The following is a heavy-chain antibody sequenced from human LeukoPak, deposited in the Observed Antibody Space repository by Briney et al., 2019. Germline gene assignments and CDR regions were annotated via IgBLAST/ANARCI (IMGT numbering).Heavy chain of an antibody. V-gene: IGHV4-4*07. CDR1: GGSISSYY. CDR3: ARSGPLWTWGIRADGMDV. D-gene: IGHD3-16*01. Sequence: PSETLSLTCTVSGGSISSYYWSWIRQPAGKGLEWIGRIYTSGSTNYNPSLKSRVTMSVDTSKNQFSLKLSSVTAADTAVYYCARSGPLWTWGIRADGMDVWGQGTMVTVSS. CDR2: IYTSGST. J-gene: IGHJ6*02.